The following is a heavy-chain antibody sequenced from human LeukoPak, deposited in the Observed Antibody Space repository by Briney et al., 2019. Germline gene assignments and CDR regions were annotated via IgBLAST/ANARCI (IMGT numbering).Heavy chain of an antibody. J-gene: IGHJ3*02. CDR2: IYYSGST. CDR3: ARETSVVVPDARASDI. CDR1: GGSISSGDYY. Sequence: SETLSLTCTVSGGSISSGDYYWSWIRQPPGKGLEWIGYIYYSGSTYYNPSLKSRVTISVDTSKNQFSLKLSSVTAADTAVYYCARETSVVVPDARASDIWGQGTMVTVSS. D-gene: IGHD2-2*01. V-gene: IGHV4-30-4*01.